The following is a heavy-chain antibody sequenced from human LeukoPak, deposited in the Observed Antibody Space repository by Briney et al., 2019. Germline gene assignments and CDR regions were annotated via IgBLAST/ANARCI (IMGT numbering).Heavy chain of an antibody. CDR3: ARVVGGIAAAGTGWYYFDY. J-gene: IGHJ4*02. V-gene: IGHV4-59*01. Sequence: SETLSLTCSVSGGSISSYYWSWIRQPPGKGLEWIGYIYYSGSTNYNPSLKSRVTISVDTSKNQFSLKLSSVTAADTAVYYRARVVGGIAAAGTGWYYFDYWGQGTLVTVSS. CDR1: GGSISSYY. CDR2: IYYSGST. D-gene: IGHD6-13*01.